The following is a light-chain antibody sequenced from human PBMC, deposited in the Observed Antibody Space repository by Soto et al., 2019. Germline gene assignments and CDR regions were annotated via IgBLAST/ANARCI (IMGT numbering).Light chain of an antibody. CDR1: SSNIGAGYD. CDR3: QSYDNTLSGYV. CDR2: GNN. Sequence: QPVLTQPPSVSGAPGQRVTISCTGSSSNIGAGYDVHWYQQLPGTAPQLLIYGNNHRPSGVPDRFSGSNSGTSASLAITGLQAEDEADYYCQSYDNTLSGYVFGSGTKVTVL. J-gene: IGLJ1*01. V-gene: IGLV1-40*01.